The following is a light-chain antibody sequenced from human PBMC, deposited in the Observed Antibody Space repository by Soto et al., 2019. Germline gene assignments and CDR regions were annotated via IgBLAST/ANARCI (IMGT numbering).Light chain of an antibody. V-gene: IGKV3-15*01. CDR1: QSVGRN. CDR3: QQYNHWPPLT. Sequence: EIVMTQSPATLSVSPGERATLSCRASQSVGRNLAWYQQKPGQAPRLLIYGASTRATGIPARFGGSGSGTEVTLTISSLQSEDFAIYSCQQYNHWPPLTFGGGTKVEIK. CDR2: GAS. J-gene: IGKJ4*01.